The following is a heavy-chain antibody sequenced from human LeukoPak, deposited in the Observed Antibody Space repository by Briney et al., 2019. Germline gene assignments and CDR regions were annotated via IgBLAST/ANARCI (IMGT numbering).Heavy chain of an antibody. CDR2: ISYDGSNK. J-gene: IGHJ6*02. V-gene: IGHV3-30*04. D-gene: IGHD3-3*01. CDR3: ARVGDDFSSSPTDYGMDV. Sequence: GGSLRLSCAASGFTFSSYAMHWVRQAPGKGLEWVAVISYDGSNKYYADSVKGRFTISRDNSKNTLYLQMNSPRAEDTAVYCCARVGDDFSSSPTDYGMDVWGQGTTVTVSS. CDR1: GFTFSSYA.